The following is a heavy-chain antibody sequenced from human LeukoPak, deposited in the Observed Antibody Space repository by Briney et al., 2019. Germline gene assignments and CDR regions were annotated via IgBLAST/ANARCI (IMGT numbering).Heavy chain of an antibody. Sequence: SETLSLTCTVSGGSINNYYWSWIRRPAGKGLEWIGRIYTRGSTNYNPSLKSRVTMSVDTSKNQSSLKLSSVTAADTAVYYCARGRYCSADICSGGDAFDIWGQGTMVSVSS. CDR1: GGSINNYY. D-gene: IGHD2-15*01. J-gene: IGHJ3*02. CDR2: IYTRGST. V-gene: IGHV4-4*07. CDR3: ARGRYCSADICSGGDAFDI.